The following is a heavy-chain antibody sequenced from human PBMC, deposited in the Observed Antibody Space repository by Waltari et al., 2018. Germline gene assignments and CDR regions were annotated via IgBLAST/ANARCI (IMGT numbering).Heavy chain of an antibody. CDR1: GFTFSSYA. CDR2: ISGSGGST. V-gene: IGHV3-23*04. J-gene: IGHJ3*02. CDR3: AKDGAYSSSWYGHDAFEI. D-gene: IGHD6-13*01. Sequence: EVQLVESGGGLVQPGGSLRLSCAASGFTFSSYAMSWVRQAPGKGLEWVSAISGSGGSTYYADSVKGRFTISRDNSKNTLYLQMNSLRAEDTAVYYCAKDGAYSSSWYGHDAFEIWGQGTMVTVSS.